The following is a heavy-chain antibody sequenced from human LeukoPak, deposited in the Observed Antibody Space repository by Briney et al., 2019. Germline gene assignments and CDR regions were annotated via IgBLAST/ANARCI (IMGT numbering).Heavy chain of an antibody. J-gene: IGHJ4*02. CDR1: GFSFSDYW. Sequence: PGGSLRLSCAASGFSFSDYWMNWVRQAPGEGLEWVANIKQDGSAKHYVDSVKGRFTISRDNAKNSLYLQMNSLRAEDTAVYYCVRDSIWWLTYWGQGTLVTVSS. CDR2: IKQDGSAK. V-gene: IGHV3-7*01. D-gene: IGHD5-12*01. CDR3: VRDSIWWLTY.